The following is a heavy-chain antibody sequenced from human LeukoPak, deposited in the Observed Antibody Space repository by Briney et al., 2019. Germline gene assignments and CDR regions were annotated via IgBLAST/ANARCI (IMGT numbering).Heavy chain of an antibody. CDR3: AREQMYYYGSGSYFDY. Sequence: GGSLRLSCAASGFTFSSYAMHWVRQAPGKGLEWVAVISYDGSNKYYADSVKGRFTISRDNSKNTLYLQMNSLRAEGTAVYYCAREQMYYYGSGSYFDYWGQGTLVTVSS. V-gene: IGHV3-30-3*01. D-gene: IGHD3-10*01. J-gene: IGHJ4*02. CDR1: GFTFSSYA. CDR2: ISYDGSNK.